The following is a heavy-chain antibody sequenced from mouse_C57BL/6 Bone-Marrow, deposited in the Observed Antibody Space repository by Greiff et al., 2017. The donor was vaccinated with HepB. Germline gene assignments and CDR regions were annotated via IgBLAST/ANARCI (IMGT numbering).Heavy chain of an antibody. D-gene: IGHD1-1*01. CDR2: IDPSDSYT. V-gene: IGHV1-50*01. Sequence: QVQLQQPGAELVKPGASVKLSCKASGYTFTSYWMQWVKQRPGQGLEWIGEIDPSDSYTNYNQKFKGKATLTVDTSSSTAYMQLSSLTSEDSAVYYCARGVYYYGPRFAYWGQGTLVTVSA. CDR1: GYTFTSYW. CDR3: ARGVYYYGPRFAY. J-gene: IGHJ3*01.